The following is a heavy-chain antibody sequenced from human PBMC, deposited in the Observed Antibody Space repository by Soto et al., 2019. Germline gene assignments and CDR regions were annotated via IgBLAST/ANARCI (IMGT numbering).Heavy chain of an antibody. CDR3: ARTSYFDY. CDR1: GFTFSSYA. V-gene: IGHV3-30-3*01. CDR2: ISYDGSNK. Sequence: QVQLVESGGGVVQPGRSLRLSCAASGFTFSSYAMHWVRQAPGKGLEWVAVISYDGSNKYYADSVKGRFTISGDNSKNTLYLQMNSLRAEDTAVYYCARTSYFDYWGQGTLVTVSA. J-gene: IGHJ4*02.